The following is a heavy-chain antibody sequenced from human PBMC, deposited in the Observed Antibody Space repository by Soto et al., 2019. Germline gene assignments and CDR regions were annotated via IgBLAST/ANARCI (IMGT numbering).Heavy chain of an antibody. CDR1: GFTFSTYA. CDR3: AKGTHYYDSSGYYPDY. V-gene: IGHV3-23*01. CDR2: ISGSGGTT. D-gene: IGHD3-22*01. Sequence: EVQLLESGGGLVQPGGSLRLSCAASGFTFSTYAMSWVRQAPGKGLEWVSAISGSGGTTYYADSVRGRFTISRDDSKTTLYLQMSSRRADDTAVYYCAKGTHYYDSSGYYPDYWGQGNLVTVSS. J-gene: IGHJ4*02.